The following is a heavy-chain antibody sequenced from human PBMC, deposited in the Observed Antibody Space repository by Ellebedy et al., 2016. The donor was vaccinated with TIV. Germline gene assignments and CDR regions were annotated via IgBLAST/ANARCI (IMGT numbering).Heavy chain of an antibody. D-gene: IGHD6-19*01. V-gene: IGHV1-69*13. CDR1: GGTFSSYA. CDR3: ARSESPYSSGWALDY. CDR2: IIPIFGTA. J-gene: IGHJ4*02. Sequence: SVKVSXXASGGTFSSYAISWVRQAPGQGLEWMGGIIPIFGTANYAQKFQGRVTITADESTSTAYMELSSLRSEDTAVYYCARSESPYSSGWALDYWGQGTLVTVSS.